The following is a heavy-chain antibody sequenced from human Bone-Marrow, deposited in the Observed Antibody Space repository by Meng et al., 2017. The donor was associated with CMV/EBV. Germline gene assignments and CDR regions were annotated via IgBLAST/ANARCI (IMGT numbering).Heavy chain of an antibody. CDR3: ARAQGGTIFGVVSGKIYNWFDP. Sequence: CWLPWVRQAPGKVLVWVSRINGIGSSTSSADSVQGRFTVSRDHAKSTLYLQMSSLRAEDTAVYYCARAQGGTIFGVVSGKIYNWFDPWGQGTLVTVSS. D-gene: IGHD3-3*01. J-gene: IGHJ5*02. CDR2: INGIGSST. CDR1: CW. V-gene: IGHV3-74*01.